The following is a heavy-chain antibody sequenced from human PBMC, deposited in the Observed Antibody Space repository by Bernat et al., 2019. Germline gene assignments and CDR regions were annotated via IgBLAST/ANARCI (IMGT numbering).Heavy chain of an antibody. V-gene: IGHV3-23*01. CDR1: GFTFSSCA. J-gene: IGHJ6*03. Sequence: DVQLLESGGDLVQPGGSLRLSCAASGFTFSSCAMSWVRQAPGKGLEWVSAIRGSGGGTYYAGSVKGRFTISRDNAKNSLYLQMNSLRAEDTAVYYCARGTSTSAPYMDVWGKGTTVTVSS. CDR2: IRGSGGGT. CDR3: ARGTSTSAPYMDV.